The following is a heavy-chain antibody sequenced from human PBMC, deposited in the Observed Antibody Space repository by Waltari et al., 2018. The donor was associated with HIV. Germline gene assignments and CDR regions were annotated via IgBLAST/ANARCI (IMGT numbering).Heavy chain of an antibody. CDR1: GFSPSTSGLG. Sequence: QITLKESGPTLVKPTQTLTLTCTFSGFSPSTSGLGGGWIRQPPRKALEWLALIYWDDDKRYSPSLKSRLTITKDTSKNQVVLTMTNMDPVDTATYYCAHRPVVAAAGIYYYYGMDVWGQGTTVTVSS. CDR2: IYWDDDK. J-gene: IGHJ6*02. D-gene: IGHD6-13*01. V-gene: IGHV2-5*02. CDR3: AHRPVVAAAGIYYYYGMDV.